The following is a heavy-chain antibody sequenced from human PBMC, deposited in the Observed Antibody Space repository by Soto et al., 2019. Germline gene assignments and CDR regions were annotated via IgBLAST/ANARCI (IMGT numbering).Heavy chain of an antibody. CDR2: ISGTGSRT. CDR1: ELTFSNYA. CDR3: AKDQRFSAEYGDDWARSALDM. D-gene: IGHD4-17*01. J-gene: IGHJ3*02. Sequence: EVQLLESGGGLVQPGGSLRLSCAASELTFSNYAVSWVRQAPGKGLEWVSIISGTGSRTSYADSVKGRFAISRDNSKNTVYLQMNNLRAEDAAIYYCAKDQRFSAEYGDDWARSALDMLGQGTMVTVSS. V-gene: IGHV3-23*01.